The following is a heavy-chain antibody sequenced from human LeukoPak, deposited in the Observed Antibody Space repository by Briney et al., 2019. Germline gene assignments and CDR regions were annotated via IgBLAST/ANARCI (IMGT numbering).Heavy chain of an antibody. Sequence: GRSLRLSCAASGFTFSSYGMHWVRQAPGKGLEWVAVISYDGSNKYYADSVKGRFTISRDNSKNTLYLQMNSLRAEDTAVYYCARVQGIAAAMIDYWGQGTLVTVSS. V-gene: IGHV3-30*03. J-gene: IGHJ4*02. CDR1: GFTFSSYG. CDR3: ARVQGIAAAMIDY. D-gene: IGHD6-13*01. CDR2: ISYDGSNK.